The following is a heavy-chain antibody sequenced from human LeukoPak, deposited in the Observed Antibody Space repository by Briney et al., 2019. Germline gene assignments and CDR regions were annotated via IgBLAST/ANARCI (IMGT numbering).Heavy chain of an antibody. CDR1: GYTFTGYY. Sequence: GASVKVSCKASGYTFTGYYMHWVRQAPGQGLEWMGWINPNSGGTNYAQKFQGRVTMTRDTSISTAYMELSRLRSDDTAVYYCARASEYSSSSGHFQHWGQGTLVTVSS. D-gene: IGHD6-6*01. CDR3: ARASEYSSSSGHFQH. V-gene: IGHV1-2*02. J-gene: IGHJ1*01. CDR2: INPNSGGT.